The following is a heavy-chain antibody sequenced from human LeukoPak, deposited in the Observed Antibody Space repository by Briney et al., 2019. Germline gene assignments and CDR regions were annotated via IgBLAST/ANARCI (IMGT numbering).Heavy chain of an antibody. D-gene: IGHD3-10*01. CDR3: ARDLDVLLDY. CDR2: ISSSSSYI. J-gene: IGHJ4*02. Sequence: GGSLRLSCAASGFTFSSYWMNWVRQAPGKGLEWVSSISSSSSYIYYADSVKGRFTISRVNAKNSLYLQMNSLRAEDTAVYYCARDLDVLLDYWGQGTLVTVSS. CDR1: GFTFSSYW. V-gene: IGHV3-21*01.